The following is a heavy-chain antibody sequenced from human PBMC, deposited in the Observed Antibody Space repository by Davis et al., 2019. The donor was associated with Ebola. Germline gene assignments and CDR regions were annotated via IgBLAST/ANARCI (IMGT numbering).Heavy chain of an antibody. V-gene: IGHV3-23*01. CDR3: ARLDCTSTSCYTGNYYYYYGVDV. CDR1: GFTFSNYA. D-gene: IGHD2-2*02. J-gene: IGHJ6*02. CDR2: ISGSGTFT. Sequence: GGSLRLSCAASGFTFSNYAMSWVRQAPGKGLAWVSTISGSGTFTYYADSVKGQFTISRDNSKDTLYLHMNSLRAEDTAVYYCARLDCTSTSCYTGNYYYYYGVDVWGQGTTVTASS.